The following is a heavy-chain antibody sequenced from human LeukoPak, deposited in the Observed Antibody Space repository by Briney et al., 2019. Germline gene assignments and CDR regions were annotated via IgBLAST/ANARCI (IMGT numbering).Heavy chain of an antibody. J-gene: IGHJ4*02. D-gene: IGHD3-22*01. CDR1: GGSISSSGHY. V-gene: IGHV4-39*02. Sequence: PSETLSLTCTVSGGSISSSGHYWGWLRQPPGKGLEWIGTMFYTGSTYYNPSLKSRVTISVDTTKNQFSLKLSSVTAADTAVYYCARESDSVGYTAYWGQGTLVTVSS. CDR2: MFYTGST. CDR3: ARESDSVGYTAY.